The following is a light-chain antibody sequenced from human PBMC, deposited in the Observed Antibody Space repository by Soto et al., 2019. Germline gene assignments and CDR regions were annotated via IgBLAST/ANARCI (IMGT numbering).Light chain of an antibody. CDR3: ASWDDNLNGPLL. CDR1: SSNIGGNS. V-gene: IGLV1-44*01. CDR2: NNN. Sequence: QSALTQPPSASGTPGQRVTISCSGGSSNIGGNSVGWYQQVPGTAPKLIIFNNNDRPSGIPGRFSGSESGASDSLAIVGLQSEDEADSFCASWDDNLNGPLLFGGGTKLTVL. J-gene: IGLJ2*01.